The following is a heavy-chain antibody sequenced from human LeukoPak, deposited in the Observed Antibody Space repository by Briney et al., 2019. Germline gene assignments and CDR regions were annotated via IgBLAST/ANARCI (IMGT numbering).Heavy chain of an antibody. V-gene: IGHV3-48*01. CDR3: ARGPPNFDP. Sequence: GGSLRLSCAASGFTFSNAWMGWVRQAPGKGLEWLSYIGTSGSTIYYADSVKGRFTISRDNARDSLYLQMNSLRAEDTAVYYCARGPPNFDPWGQGTLVTVSS. CDR2: IGTSGSTI. CDR1: GFTFSNAW. J-gene: IGHJ5*02.